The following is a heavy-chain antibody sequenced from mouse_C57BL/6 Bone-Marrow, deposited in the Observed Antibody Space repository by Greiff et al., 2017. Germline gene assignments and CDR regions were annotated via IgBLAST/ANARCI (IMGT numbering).Heavy chain of an antibody. CDR2: SRNKANDYTT. V-gene: IGHV7-1*01. J-gene: IGHJ4*01. CDR1: GFTFSDFY. CDR3: AIDADYYYAMDY. Sequence: EVQRVESGGGLVQSGRSLRLSCATSGFTFSDFYMEWVRQAPGKGLEWIAASRNKANDYTTEYSASVKGRFIVSRDTSQSILYLQMNALRAEDTAIYYCAIDADYYYAMDYWGQGTSVTVSS. D-gene: IGHD2-13*01.